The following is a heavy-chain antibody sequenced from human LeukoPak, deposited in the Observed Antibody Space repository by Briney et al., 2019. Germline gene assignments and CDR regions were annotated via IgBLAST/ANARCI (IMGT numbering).Heavy chain of an antibody. Sequence: GGSLRLSCAASGFTFSSYELNWVRQAPGKGLEWVSYISDTGSTIYYADSVEGRFTISRDNSKNTLYLQMNSLRVEDTAVYYCARGLRIAVAGNIDYWGQGTLVTVSS. J-gene: IGHJ4*02. V-gene: IGHV3-48*03. CDR3: ARGLRIAVAGNIDY. CDR2: ISDTGSTI. CDR1: GFTFSSYE. D-gene: IGHD6-19*01.